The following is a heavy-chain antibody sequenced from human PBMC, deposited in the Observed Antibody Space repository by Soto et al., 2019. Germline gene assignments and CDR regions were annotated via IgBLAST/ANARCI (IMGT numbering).Heavy chain of an antibody. V-gene: IGHV4-30-2*01. D-gene: IGHD3-22*01. Sequence: PSETLSLTCAVSGGSISTGGYSWSWIRQPPGKGLEWIGYIYLSASTYYNPSLKSRVAISVDRSTNQFSLKLSSVTAADTAVYYCARLDSSGYYYGYYFDYWGQGTLVTVSS. CDR3: ARLDSSGYYYGYYFDY. J-gene: IGHJ4*02. CDR2: IYLSAST. CDR1: GGSISTGGYS.